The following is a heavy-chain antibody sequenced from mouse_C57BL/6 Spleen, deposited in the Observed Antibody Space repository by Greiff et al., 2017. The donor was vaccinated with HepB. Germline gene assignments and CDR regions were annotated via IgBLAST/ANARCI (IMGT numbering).Heavy chain of an antibody. D-gene: IGHD1-1*02. CDR2: ISSGSSTI. Sequence: DVQLVESGGGLVKPGGSLKLSCAASGFTFSDYGMHWVRQAPEKGLEWVAYISSGSSTIYYADTVKGRVTISRDNAKNTLFLQMTSLRSEDTAMYYCAKMVPTGMDYWGQGTSVTVSS. V-gene: IGHV5-17*01. CDR3: AKMVPTGMDY. CDR1: GFTFSDYG. J-gene: IGHJ4*01.